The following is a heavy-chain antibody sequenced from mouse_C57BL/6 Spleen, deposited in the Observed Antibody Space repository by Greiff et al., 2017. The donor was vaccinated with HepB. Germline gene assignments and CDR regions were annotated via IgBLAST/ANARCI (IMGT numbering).Heavy chain of an antibody. CDR3: ARRLGERRYYYAMDY. V-gene: IGHV5-17*01. Sequence: DVLLVESGGGLVKPGGSLKLSCAASGFTFSDYGMHWVRQAPEKGLEWVAYISSGSSTIYYADTVKGRFTISRDNAKNTLFLQMNSLRSEDTAMYYSARRLGERRYYYAMDYWGQGTSVTVSS. J-gene: IGHJ4*01. CDR2: ISSGSSTI. CDR1: GFTFSDYG.